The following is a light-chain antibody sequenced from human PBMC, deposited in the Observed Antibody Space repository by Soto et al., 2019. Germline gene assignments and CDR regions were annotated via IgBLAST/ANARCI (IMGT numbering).Light chain of an antibody. J-gene: IGKJ4*01. Sequence: EIVLTQSPATLSSSPGERATLSCRASQRVSSSLAWYQQKPGQAPRLLIYDASNRATGIPARFSGSGSGTDFTLTISSLEPEDFAVYYCQQRSNWLLTFGGGTKVEIK. CDR3: QQRSNWLLT. CDR2: DAS. V-gene: IGKV3-11*01. CDR1: QRVSSS.